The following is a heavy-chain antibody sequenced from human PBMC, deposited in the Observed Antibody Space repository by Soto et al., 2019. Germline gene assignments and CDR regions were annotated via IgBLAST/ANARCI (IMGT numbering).Heavy chain of an antibody. V-gene: IGHV3-7*04. CDR3: ARDGSGSYPDWCDP. CDR2: IKQDGSDK. Sequence: EVQLVESGGGLVQPGGSLRLSCTASGFTFSTYWMSWVRQAPGKGLEWVANIKQDGSDKYYVDSVKGRFTISRDNAKTSLYLEMNSLIAEDTAVYYCARDGSGSYPDWCDPWGQGTLVTISS. D-gene: IGHD3-10*01. CDR1: GFTFSTYW. J-gene: IGHJ5*02.